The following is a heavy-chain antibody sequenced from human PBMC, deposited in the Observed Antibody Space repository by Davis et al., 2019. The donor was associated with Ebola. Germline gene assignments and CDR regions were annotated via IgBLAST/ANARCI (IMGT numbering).Heavy chain of an antibody. J-gene: IGHJ6*02. Sequence: GSLRLSCAVSGVTFRNYVMSWVRQSPGKGLEWIGEVYHGGNTNYNPSLKGRVTISADKSKNHFSLKLSLVTAADTAVYYCARETVSDYYHGMDVWGQGITVTVSS. D-gene: IGHD4-11*01. CDR2: VYHGGNT. CDR3: ARETVSDYYHGMDV. V-gene: IGHV4-4*02. CDR1: GVTFRNYV.